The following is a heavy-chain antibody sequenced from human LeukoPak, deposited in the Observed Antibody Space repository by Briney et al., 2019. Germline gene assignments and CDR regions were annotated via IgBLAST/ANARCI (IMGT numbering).Heavy chain of an antibody. Sequence: PGRSLRLSCAASGFTFSSYGMHWVRQAPGKGLEWVAFISYDGSNESFGDPVKGRFTISRDNSNNTLYLQMKSLRAEDTGVYYCARGNREDVYWAVPAVEFDYWGQGTLVTVPS. CDR3: ARGNREDVYWAVPAVEFDY. CDR2: ISYDGSNE. D-gene: IGHD2-2*01. J-gene: IGHJ4*02. CDR1: GFTFSSYG. V-gene: IGHV3-33*05.